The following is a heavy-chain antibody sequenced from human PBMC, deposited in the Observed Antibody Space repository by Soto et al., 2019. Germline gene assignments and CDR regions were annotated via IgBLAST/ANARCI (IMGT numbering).Heavy chain of an antibody. V-gene: IGHV4-31*03. CDR2: IYYSGST. CDR1: GGSISSGGYY. Sequence: QVQLQESGPGLVKPSQTLSLTCTVSGGSISSGGYYWSWIRQHPGKGLEWIGYIYYSGSTYYNPSPKGRVTLSVDTSKNQFSLKLSSVTAADTAVYYCARVGATIGQYFDYWGQGTLVTVSS. CDR3: ARVGATIGQYFDY. D-gene: IGHD5-12*01. J-gene: IGHJ4*02.